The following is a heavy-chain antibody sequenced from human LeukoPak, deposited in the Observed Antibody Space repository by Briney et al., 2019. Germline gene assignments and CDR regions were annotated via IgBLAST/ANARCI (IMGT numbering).Heavy chain of an antibody. CDR2: ISYDGSNK. CDR3: ARRRYNWNAIDY. D-gene: IGHD1-20*01. V-gene: IGHV3-30-3*01. CDR1: GFTFSSYA. Sequence: GGSLRLSCAASGFTFSSYAMHWVRQAPGKGLEWVAVISYDGSNKYYADSVKGRFTISRDNAKNSLYLQMNSLRAEDTAVYYCARRRYNWNAIDYWGQGTLVTVSS. J-gene: IGHJ4*02.